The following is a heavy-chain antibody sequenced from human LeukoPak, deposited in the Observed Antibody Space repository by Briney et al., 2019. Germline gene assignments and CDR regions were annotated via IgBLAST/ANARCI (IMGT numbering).Heavy chain of an antibody. V-gene: IGHV3-30-3*01. D-gene: IGHD6-6*01. Sequence: ARYWFRQDPYKKLEWVAVISYDGSNKYYADSVKGRFTISRDNSKNTLYLQMNSLRAEDTAVYYCARAGGSSSSVDYWGQGTLVTVSS. CDR2: ISYDGSNK. CDR3: ARAGGSSSSVDY. CDR1: A. J-gene: IGHJ4*02.